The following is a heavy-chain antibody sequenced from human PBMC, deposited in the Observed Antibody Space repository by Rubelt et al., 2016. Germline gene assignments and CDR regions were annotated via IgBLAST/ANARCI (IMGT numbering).Heavy chain of an antibody. CDR1: GGSISSYY. CDR3: ARGRVSSGWYRDY. J-gene: IGHJ4*02. D-gene: IGHD6-19*01. Sequence: GLVKPSETLSLTCTVSGGSISSYYWSWIRQPPGKGLEWIGYVHYSGSTDYNPSLKSRVTISVDTSKKQFSLKVRSVTAADTAVYYCARGRVSSGWYRDYWGQGTLVIVSS. CDR2: VHYSGST. V-gene: IGHV4-59*12.